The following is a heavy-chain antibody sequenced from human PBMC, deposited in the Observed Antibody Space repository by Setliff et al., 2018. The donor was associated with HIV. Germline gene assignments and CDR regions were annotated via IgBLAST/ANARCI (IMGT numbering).Heavy chain of an antibody. CDR3: ARALWRDSSGPFHF. CDR1: GYTFTRYA. D-gene: IGHD3-22*01. CDR2: IIPNSGGT. Sequence: ASVKVSCKASGYTFTRYAMNWVRQAPGQGLEWMGRIIPNSGGTNYAQKFQGRVTMTRDTSISTAYLHWSTLKASDTATYYCARALWRDSSGPFHFWGQGTLVTVSS. V-gene: IGHV1-2*06. J-gene: IGHJ4*02.